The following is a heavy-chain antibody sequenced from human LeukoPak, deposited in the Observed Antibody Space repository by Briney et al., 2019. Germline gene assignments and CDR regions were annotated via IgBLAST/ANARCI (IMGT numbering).Heavy chain of an antibody. J-gene: IGHJ4*02. CDR1: GYTFTGYY. V-gene: IGHV1-18*04. CDR3: ARDTDGSDYYDSSGYIIDY. D-gene: IGHD3-22*01. Sequence: GASVKVSCKTSGYTFTGYYIYWVRQAPGQGLEWMGWISAYNGNTNYAQKLQGRVTMTTDTSTSTAYMELRSLRSDDTAVYYCARDTDGSDYYDSSGYIIDYWGQGTLVTVSS. CDR2: ISAYNGNT.